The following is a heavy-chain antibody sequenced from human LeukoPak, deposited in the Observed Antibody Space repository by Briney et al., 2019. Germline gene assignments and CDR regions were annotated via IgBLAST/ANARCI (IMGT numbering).Heavy chain of an antibody. CDR3: ARERITMVRGLIIFGYGMDV. V-gene: IGHV4-30-4*01. Sequence: LSETLSLTCTVSGGSISSGDYHWSWIRQPPGKGLEWVGYIYYSGSTNYNPSLKSRVTISVDTSKNQFSLKLSSVTAADTAMYYCARERITMVRGLIIFGYGMDVWGQGTTVTVSS. CDR2: IYYSGST. J-gene: IGHJ6*02. CDR1: GGSISSGDYH. D-gene: IGHD3-10*01.